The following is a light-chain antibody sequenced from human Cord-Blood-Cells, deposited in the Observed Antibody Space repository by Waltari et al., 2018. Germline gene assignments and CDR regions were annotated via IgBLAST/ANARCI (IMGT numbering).Light chain of an antibody. CDR1: SSNIGSNT. Sequence: QSVLTQPPSASGTPGQRVTISCSGSSSNIGSNTVNWYQQLPGTAPKPPIYINNQRPPGVPARFSGSKSGTSASLAISGRQSEDEADYYCAAWDDSLNGVVFGGGTKLTVL. V-gene: IGLV1-44*01. CDR2: INN. CDR3: AAWDDSLNGVV. J-gene: IGLJ2*01.